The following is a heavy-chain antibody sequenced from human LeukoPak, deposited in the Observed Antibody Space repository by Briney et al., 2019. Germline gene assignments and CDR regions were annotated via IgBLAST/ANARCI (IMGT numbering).Heavy chain of an antibody. CDR3: ARDSSETLVVPAAIVYEGDAFDI. J-gene: IGHJ3*02. D-gene: IGHD2-2*01. Sequence: QSGGSLRLSCAASGFTFSSYWMHWVRHAPGKGLVWVSRINSDGSSTSYADSVKGRFTISRDNAKNTLYLQMNSLRAEDTAVYYCARDSSETLVVPAAIVYEGDAFDIRGQGTMVTVSS. V-gene: IGHV3-74*01. CDR2: INSDGSST. CDR1: GFTFSSYW.